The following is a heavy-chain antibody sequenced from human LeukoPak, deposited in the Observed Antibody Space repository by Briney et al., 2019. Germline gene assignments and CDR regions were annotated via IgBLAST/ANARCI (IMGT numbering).Heavy chain of an antibody. CDR1: GFTFTSSA. Sequence: SVKVSCKASGFTFTSSAMQWVRQARGQRLEWIGWIVVGSGNTNYAQKFQERVTITRDMSTSTAYMELSSLRSEDTAVYYCARMTGTTLLDAFDIWGQGTMVTVSS. J-gene: IGHJ3*02. CDR2: IVVGSGNT. D-gene: IGHD1-7*01. V-gene: IGHV1-58*02. CDR3: ARMTGTTLLDAFDI.